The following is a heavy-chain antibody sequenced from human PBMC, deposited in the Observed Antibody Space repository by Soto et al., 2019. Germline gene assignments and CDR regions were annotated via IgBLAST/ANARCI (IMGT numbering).Heavy chain of an antibody. Sequence: ASVKVSCKASGYTFSDFDINWLRQASGQGPEWMGWMNAKSGDTFFAQRFQGKFNMTWDTSLSTAYMEVGSLTSDDTAMYYCARGNPFNYAGFDVWGQGTTVTVSS. CDR3: ARGNPFNYAGFDV. D-gene: IGHD3-16*01. CDR1: GYTFSDFD. J-gene: IGHJ6*02. CDR2: MNAKSGDT. V-gene: IGHV1-8*01.